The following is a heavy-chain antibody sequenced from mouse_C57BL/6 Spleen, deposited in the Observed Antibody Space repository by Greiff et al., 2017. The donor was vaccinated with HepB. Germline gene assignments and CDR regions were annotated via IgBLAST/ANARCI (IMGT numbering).Heavy chain of an antibody. D-gene: IGHD1-1*01. J-gene: IGHJ4*01. V-gene: IGHV2-4*01. CDR1: GFSLTSYG. Sequence: QVQLKESGPGLVQPSQSLSITCTVSGFSLTSYGVHWVRQPPGKGLEWLGVIWSGGSTDYNAAFISRLSISKDNSKSQVFFKMNSLQADDTAIYYCAKNGYYGSSYVDYAMDYWGQGTSVTVSS. CDR2: IWSGGST. CDR3: AKNGYYGSSYVDYAMDY.